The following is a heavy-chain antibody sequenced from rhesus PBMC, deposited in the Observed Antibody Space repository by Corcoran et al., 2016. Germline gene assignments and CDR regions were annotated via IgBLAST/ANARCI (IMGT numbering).Heavy chain of an antibody. CDR2: ISYSGST. CDR3: ARQVCYSCRFDY. Sequence: QVQLQESGPGLVKPSETLSLTCAVSGGSISSSYYYWSWIRPAPGKGLEWIGYISYSGSTSYNPSLKSRVTISRDTSKNQFSLKLSSVTAADTAVYYCARQVCYSCRFDYWGQGVLVTVSS. D-gene: IGHD2-39*02. CDR1: GGSISSSYYY. V-gene: IGHV4-122*02. J-gene: IGHJ4*01.